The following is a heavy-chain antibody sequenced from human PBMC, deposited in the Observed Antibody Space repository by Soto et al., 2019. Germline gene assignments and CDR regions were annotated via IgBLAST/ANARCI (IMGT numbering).Heavy chain of an antibody. CDR1: GFTFSSYA. CDR3: AKDSGLHFWVYYYYGMDV. V-gene: IGHV3-23*01. CDR2: ISGSGGST. Sequence: GGSLRLSCAASGFTFSSYAMSWVRQAPGKGLEWVSAISGSGGSTYYADSVKGRFTISRDNSKNTLYLQMNSLRAEDTAVYYCAKDSGLHFWVYYYYGMDVWGQGTTVTVSS. J-gene: IGHJ6*02. D-gene: IGHD3-3*02.